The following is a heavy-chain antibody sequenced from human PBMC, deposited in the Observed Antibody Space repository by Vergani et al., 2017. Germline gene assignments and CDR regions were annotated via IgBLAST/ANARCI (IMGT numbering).Heavy chain of an antibody. J-gene: IGHJ6*02. D-gene: IGHD1-7*01. CDR2: IGSSGPYI. V-gene: IGHV3-21*06. CDR1: GFTFSSYA. Sequence: EVQLLESGGGLVQPGGSLRLSCAASGFTFSSYAMSWVRQAPGKGLEWVAFIGSSGPYINYADSVKGRFIISRDNTNNSLFLQLRSLRAEDAAVYYCARDRTRCDCPDDCGIDFWGQGATVTVSS. CDR3: ARDRTRCDCPDDCGIDF.